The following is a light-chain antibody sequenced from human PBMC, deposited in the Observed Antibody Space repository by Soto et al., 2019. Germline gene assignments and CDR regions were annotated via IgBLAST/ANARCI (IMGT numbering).Light chain of an antibody. V-gene: IGKV1-5*01. CDR3: QQYNSYSRT. J-gene: IGKJ1*01. CDR2: DAS. CDR1: QTISIW. Sequence: IQMTHSPSTLSGSVGDRVTITFRASQTISIWLAWYQQKPGKAPKLLIYDASSLESGVPSRFSGSGSGTEFTLTISSLQPDDFATYYCQQYNSYSRTFGQGTKVDIK.